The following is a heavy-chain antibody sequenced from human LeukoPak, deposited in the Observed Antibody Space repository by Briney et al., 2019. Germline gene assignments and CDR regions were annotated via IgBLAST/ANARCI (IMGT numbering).Heavy chain of an antibody. CDR2: ISWNSGII. CDR3: AKTVATTRTSAFDY. V-gene: IGHV3-9*01. D-gene: IGHD5-12*01. J-gene: IGHJ4*02. CDR1: GFTFDDHA. Sequence: GGSLRLSCAASGFTFDDHAMHWVRQAPGKGLEWVSGISWNSGIIGYADSVKGRFIISRDNAKNSLYLQMNSLRVEDTALYYCAKTVATTRTSAFDYWGQGTLSPSPQ.